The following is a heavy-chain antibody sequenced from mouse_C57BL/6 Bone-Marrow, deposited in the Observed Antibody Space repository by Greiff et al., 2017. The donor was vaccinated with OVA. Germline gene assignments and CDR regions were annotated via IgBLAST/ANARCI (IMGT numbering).Heavy chain of an antibody. CDR1: GISITTGNYR. V-gene: IGHV3-5*01. CDR3: ALDYYGSLDY. D-gene: IGHD1-1*01. Sequence: DVKLQESGPGLVKPSQTVFLTCTVTGISITTGNYRWSWIRQFPGNKLEWIGYIYYSGTITYNPSLTSRTTITRDTPKNQFVLEMNSLTAEDTATNYCALDYYGSLDYWGQGTTLTVSS. CDR2: IYYSGTI. J-gene: IGHJ2*01.